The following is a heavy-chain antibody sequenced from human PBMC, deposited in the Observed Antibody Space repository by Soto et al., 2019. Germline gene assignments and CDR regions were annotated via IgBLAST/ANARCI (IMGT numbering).Heavy chain of an antibody. D-gene: IGHD2-15*01. CDR3: ARSIGGSSYYPLDY. Sequence: QVQLVESGGGVVQPGGSLRLSCATSGFIFSTYGMQWVRQSPGEGLEWVAVMANDGSYQYYADSVKGRFTISRDNSKNTLYLQVDSMRREDTAVYYCARSIGGSSYYPLDYWGQGTMVTVSS. V-gene: IGHV3-30*03. J-gene: IGHJ4*02. CDR2: MANDGSYQ. CDR1: GFIFSTYG.